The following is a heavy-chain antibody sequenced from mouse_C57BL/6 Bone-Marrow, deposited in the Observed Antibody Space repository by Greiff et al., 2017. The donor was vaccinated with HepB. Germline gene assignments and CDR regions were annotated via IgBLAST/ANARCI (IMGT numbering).Heavy chain of an antibody. V-gene: IGHV1-74*01. Sequence: QVQLQQPGAELVKPGASVKVSCKASGYTFTSYWMHWVKQRPGQGLEWIGRIHPSDSDTNYNQKFKGKATLTVDKSSSKAYMQLSSLTSEDSAVYYCAIPYGSSPGYYAMDYWGQGTSVTVSS. J-gene: IGHJ4*01. CDR1: GYTFTSYW. D-gene: IGHD1-1*01. CDR3: AIPYGSSPGYYAMDY. CDR2: IHPSDSDT.